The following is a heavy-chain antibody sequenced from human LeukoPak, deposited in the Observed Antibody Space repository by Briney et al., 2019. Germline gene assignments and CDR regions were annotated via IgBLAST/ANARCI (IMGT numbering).Heavy chain of an antibody. J-gene: IGHJ4*02. D-gene: IGHD1-26*01. CDR2: ISSDGRST. V-gene: IGHV3-74*01. Sequence: PGGSLRLSCAASGFTFSNYWMYWVRQGPGKGLVWVSRISSDGRSTNHADSVKGRFTISRDNAKNTLFLQVNSLRVDDTAVYYCARGRSGNYYDYWGQGTLVTVSS. CDR1: GFTFSNYW. CDR3: ARGRSGNYYDY.